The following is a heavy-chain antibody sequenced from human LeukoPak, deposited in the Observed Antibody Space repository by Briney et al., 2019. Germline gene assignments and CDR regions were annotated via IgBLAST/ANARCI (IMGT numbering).Heavy chain of an antibody. Sequence: SETLSLTCAVSGGSFSGYYWTWIRQPPGKGLEWIREINHSGNANYNPSLKSRVTISLDMSENHFSLKLTSVTAADTAVYYCARGQGTVTTHWGQGTLVTVSS. V-gene: IGHV4-34*01. CDR2: INHSGNA. D-gene: IGHD4-17*01. J-gene: IGHJ4*02. CDR3: ARGQGTVTTH. CDR1: GGSFSGYY.